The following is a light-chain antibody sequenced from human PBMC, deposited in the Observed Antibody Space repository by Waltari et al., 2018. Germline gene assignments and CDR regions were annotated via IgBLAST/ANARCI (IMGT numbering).Light chain of an antibody. CDR1: SSDVGGNNF. V-gene: IGLV2-8*01. J-gene: IGLJ1*01. CDR3: SSYAGSDTLVV. CDR2: EVT. Sequence: QSALTQPPSASGSPGQSVPISCTGTSSDVGGNNFVSWYQQHPGKAPKVIIYEVTKRPSGVSNRFSGSKSGNTASLTISGLQTEDEADYYCSSYAGSDTLVVFGAGTTLTVL.